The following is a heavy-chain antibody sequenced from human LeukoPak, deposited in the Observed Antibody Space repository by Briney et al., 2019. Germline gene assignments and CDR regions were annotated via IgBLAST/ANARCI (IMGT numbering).Heavy chain of an antibody. CDR3: ARDTYYYDSSGYFSADEYFQH. Sequence: PGGSLRLSCAASAFTFSSYGMHWVRQAPGKGLEWVAVIWYDGSNKYYADSVKGRFTISRDNSKNTLYLQMNSLRAEDTAVYYCARDTYYYDSSGYFSADEYFQHWGQGTLVTVSS. CDR1: AFTFSSYG. D-gene: IGHD3-22*01. V-gene: IGHV3-30*19. J-gene: IGHJ1*01. CDR2: IWYDGSNK.